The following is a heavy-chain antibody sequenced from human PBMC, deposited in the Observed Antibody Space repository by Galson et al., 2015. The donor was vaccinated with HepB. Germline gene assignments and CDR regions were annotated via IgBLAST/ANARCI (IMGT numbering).Heavy chain of an antibody. J-gene: IGHJ6*02. D-gene: IGHD6-25*01. CDR3: ARHGKEERPAIYYYHGLDV. CDR1: GFSVSNNY. Sequence: SLRLSCAASGFSVSNNYMSWVRQVSGKGLEWVSVMYSGGGTHYADSVKGRFTISRDDSRNTLYLQMNSLRAEDTAVYYCARHGKEERPAIYYYHGLDVWGQGTTVTVSS. V-gene: IGHV3-53*01. CDR2: MYSGGGT.